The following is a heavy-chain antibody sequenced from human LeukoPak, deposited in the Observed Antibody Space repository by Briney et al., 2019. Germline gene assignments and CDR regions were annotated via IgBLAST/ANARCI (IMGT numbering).Heavy chain of an antibody. Sequence: PEGSLRLSCAASGFTVSSNYLTWVRQAPGKGLEWVSIIYSGGGTFYADSVKGRFTISRDNSKNTLFLQMNSLRVEDTAVYYCARDSGSYPGWFDPWGQGTLVTVSS. CDR3: ARDSGSYPGWFDP. J-gene: IGHJ5*02. D-gene: IGHD1-26*01. CDR2: IYSGGGT. V-gene: IGHV3-66*01. CDR1: GFTVSSNY.